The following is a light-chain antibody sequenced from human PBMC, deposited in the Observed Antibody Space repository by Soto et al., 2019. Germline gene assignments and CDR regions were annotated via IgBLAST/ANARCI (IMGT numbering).Light chain of an antibody. V-gene: IGKV3-20*01. CDR2: GPS. CDR3: QQYGNSPIT. J-gene: IGKJ5*01. CDR1: ERIYSAY. Sequence: VLTQSPGALSWSRGERATLACRASERIYSAYLGSYQQKPRQAPRPLISGPSSRATGIPARFSGSGSGTDFTLTISRLEPEDFAVYYCQQYGNSPITFGQGTRLEIK.